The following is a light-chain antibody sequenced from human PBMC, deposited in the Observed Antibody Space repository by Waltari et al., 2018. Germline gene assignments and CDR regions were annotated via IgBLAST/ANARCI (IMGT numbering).Light chain of an antibody. CDR3: GAWDSSLTAQL. V-gene: IGLV1-51*01. CDR2: DNN. Sequence: QSVLTQPPSVSGDPGQRFTISCTGSSSNIGGYSVYWYQQFPGTAPKLLIYDNNKRPSGISDRFSGSKSGTSASLTITGLQPGDEADYYCGAWDSSLTAQLFGGGTRLTVL. J-gene: IGLJ2*01. CDR1: SSNIGGYS.